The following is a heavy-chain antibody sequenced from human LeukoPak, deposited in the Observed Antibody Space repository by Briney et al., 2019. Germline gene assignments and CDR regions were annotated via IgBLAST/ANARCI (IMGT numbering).Heavy chain of an antibody. J-gene: IGHJ3*02. D-gene: IGHD5-24*01. CDR1: GFTFSSYW. CDR3: ASGRVEMATISAFDI. V-gene: IGHV3-7*01. CDR2: IKQDGSEK. Sequence: GGSRRLSCAASGFTFSSYWMSWVRQAPGKGLEWVANIKQDGSEKYYVDSVKGRFTISRDNAKNSLYLQMNSLRAEDTAVYYCASGRVEMATISAFDIWGQGTMVTVSS.